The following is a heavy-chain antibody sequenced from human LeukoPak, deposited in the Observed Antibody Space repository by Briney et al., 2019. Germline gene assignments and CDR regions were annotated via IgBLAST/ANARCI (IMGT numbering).Heavy chain of an antibody. J-gene: IGHJ4*02. V-gene: IGHV3-74*01. D-gene: IGHD2-2*02. Sequence: GGSLRLSCAASGFTFSSSWMHWVRQVPGKGLVWVSRINSDGSRTTYADSVKGRFTISRDNAKNTLYLQMNSLRAEDTALYYCARAYTLPPDWWGQGTLVTVSS. CDR3: ARAYTLPPDW. CDR1: GFTFSSSW. CDR2: INSDGSRT.